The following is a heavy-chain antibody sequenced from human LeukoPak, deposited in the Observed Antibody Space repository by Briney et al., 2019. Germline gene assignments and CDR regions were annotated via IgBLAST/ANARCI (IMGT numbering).Heavy chain of an antibody. V-gene: IGHV3-30*02. CDR1: GFTFSTFG. CDR2: VRYDGTNK. J-gene: IGHJ6*03. CDR3: AREHYFYHMDG. Sequence: GGSLRLSCAASGFAASGFTFSTFGMHWVRQAPGEGLEWVAFVRYDGTNKYYADSVKGRFTISRDDSKNTLYLQMNSLRAEDTATYYCAREHYFYHMDGWGEGTTVTVSS.